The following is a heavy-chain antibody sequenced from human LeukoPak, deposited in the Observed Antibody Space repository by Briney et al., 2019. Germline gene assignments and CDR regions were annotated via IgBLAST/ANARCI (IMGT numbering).Heavy chain of an antibody. J-gene: IGHJ6*02. D-gene: IGHD3-3*01. CDR1: GGSFSGYY. Sequence: SETLSLTCAVYGGSFSGYYWSWIRQPPGKGLEWIGEINHSGSTNYNPSLKSRVTISVDTSKNQFSLKLSSVTAADTAVYYCARGRPLYDFWSGYRYYYYGMDVWGQGTTVTVSS. CDR3: ARGRPLYDFWSGYRYYYYGMDV. V-gene: IGHV4-34*01. CDR2: INHSGST.